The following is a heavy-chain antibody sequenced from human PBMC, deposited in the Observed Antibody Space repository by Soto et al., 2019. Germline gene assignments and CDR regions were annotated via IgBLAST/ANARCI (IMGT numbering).Heavy chain of an antibody. V-gene: IGHV1-46*03. D-gene: IGHD5-18*01. CDR1: GYTFTSYY. Sequence: GASVKVSCKASGYTFTSYYMHWVRQAPGQGLEWMGIINPSGGSTSYAQKFQGRVTMTRDTSTSTVYMELSSLRSEDTAVYYCARGMDTAMVTSPNDYWGQGTLVTVPQ. CDR3: ARGMDTAMVTSPNDY. J-gene: IGHJ4*02. CDR2: INPSGGST.